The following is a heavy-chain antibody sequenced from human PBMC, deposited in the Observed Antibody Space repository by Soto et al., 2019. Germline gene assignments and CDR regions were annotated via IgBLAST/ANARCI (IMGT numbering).Heavy chain of an antibody. D-gene: IGHD6-19*01. CDR2: ISAYNGDT. CDR1: GYTFFSYG. CDR3: ARVSQWLVRPGGEESHFDS. Sequence: QVQLVQSGAEVKKPGASVKVSCKASGYTFFSYGISWVRQAPGQGLQWMGWISAYNGDTNYAQNLQGRVIMTTDTPTSTAYMELRSLRSDDTAVYYCARVSQWLVRPGGEESHFDSWGQGTLVTVSS. J-gene: IGHJ4*02. V-gene: IGHV1-18*01.